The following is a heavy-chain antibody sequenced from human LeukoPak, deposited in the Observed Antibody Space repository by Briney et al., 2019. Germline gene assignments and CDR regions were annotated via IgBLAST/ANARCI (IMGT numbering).Heavy chain of an antibody. Sequence: PGESLKISCKGSGYSFTSYWIGWVCQMPGKGLEWMGIIYPGDSDTRYSPSFQGQVTISADKSISTAYLQWSSLKASDTAMYYCARGKRTYSSGWYVGYWGQGTLVTVSS. V-gene: IGHV5-51*01. J-gene: IGHJ4*02. CDR3: ARGKRTYSSGWYVGY. D-gene: IGHD6-19*01. CDR2: IYPGDSDT. CDR1: GYSFTSYW.